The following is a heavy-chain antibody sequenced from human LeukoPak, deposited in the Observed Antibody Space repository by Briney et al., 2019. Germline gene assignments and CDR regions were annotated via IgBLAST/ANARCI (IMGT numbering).Heavy chain of an antibody. CDR1: GFTFSSYS. V-gene: IGHV3-21*01. J-gene: IGHJ4*02. Sequence: GGSLRLSCAASGFTFSSYSMNWVRQAPGKGLEWVSSISSSSSYIYYADSVKGRFTISRDNAKNSLYLQMNSLRAEDTAVYYCAKPPYPIRAYYFDYWGQGTLVTVSS. D-gene: IGHD1-14*01. CDR2: ISSSSSYI. CDR3: AKPPYPIRAYYFDY.